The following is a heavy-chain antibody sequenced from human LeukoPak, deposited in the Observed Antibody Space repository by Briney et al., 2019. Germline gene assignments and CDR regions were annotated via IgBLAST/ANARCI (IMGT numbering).Heavy chain of an antibody. CDR1: GYTFTVYY. Sequence: ASVKVSCTASGYTFTVYYMHWVRQAPGQGLEWMGWINPNSGGTNYAQKFQGWVTMTRDTSISTAYMELSRLRSDDTAVYYCARGAYYYDSSGYFSFDYWGQGTLVTVSS. CDR2: INPNSGGT. J-gene: IGHJ4*02. D-gene: IGHD3-22*01. CDR3: ARGAYYYDSSGYFSFDY. V-gene: IGHV1-2*04.